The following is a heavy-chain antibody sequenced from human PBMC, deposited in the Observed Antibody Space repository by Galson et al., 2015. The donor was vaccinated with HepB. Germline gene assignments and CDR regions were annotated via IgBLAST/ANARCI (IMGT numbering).Heavy chain of an antibody. CDR1: GFIFNSYW. D-gene: IGHD5-18*01. Sequence: SLRLSCAASGFIFNSYWMHWVRQAPGKGPVWVSRINSDGSSTSYADSVKGRFTISRDNAKNTLYPQMNSLRAEDTAVYYCARDGYNSGHATGWFDPWGQGTPVTVSS. V-gene: IGHV3-74*01. CDR2: INSDGSST. CDR3: ARDGYNSGHATGWFDP. J-gene: IGHJ5*02.